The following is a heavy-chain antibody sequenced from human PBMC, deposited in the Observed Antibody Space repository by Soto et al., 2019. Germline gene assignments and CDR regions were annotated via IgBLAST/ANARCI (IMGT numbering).Heavy chain of an antibody. CDR3: VSTHMSATGNDYFDF. Sequence: ASVKVSCKTSGYTFTSYGIHWVRQAPGQSLEWMGGIIAANGDTKYSPKFQGRVTITRDTSASTAYMELSSLRSEDTAVYYCVSTHMSATGNDYFDFWGQGTLVTVSS. J-gene: IGHJ4*02. D-gene: IGHD6-13*01. CDR2: IIAANGDT. CDR1: GYTFTSYG. V-gene: IGHV1-3*01.